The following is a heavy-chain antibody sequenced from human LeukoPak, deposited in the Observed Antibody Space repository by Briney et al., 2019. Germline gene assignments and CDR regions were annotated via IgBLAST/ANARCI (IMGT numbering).Heavy chain of an antibody. V-gene: IGHV3-30*18. CDR3: AKGFAWGVIYYYGMDV. J-gene: IGHJ6*02. CDR1: GFTFSSYG. D-gene: IGHD3-10*01. Sequence: GRSLRLSCAASGFTFSSYGMHWVRQAPGKGLEWVAVISYDGSNKYYADSVKGRFTISRDNSKNTLYLQMNSLRAEDTVVYYCAKGFAWGVIYYYGMDVWGQGTTVTVSS. CDR2: ISYDGSNK.